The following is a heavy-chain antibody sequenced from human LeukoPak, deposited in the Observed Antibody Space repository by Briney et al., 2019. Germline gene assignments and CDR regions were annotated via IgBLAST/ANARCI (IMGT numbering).Heavy chain of an antibody. D-gene: IGHD2-2*02. V-gene: IGHV1-2*02. CDR1: GYTFTSYG. Sequence: ASVKVSCKASGYTFTSYGISWVRQAPGQGLEWMGWINPNSGGTNYAQKFQGRVTMTRDTSISTAYMELSRLRSDDTAVYYCASGMGLLYVYWGQGTLVTVSS. CDR3: ASGMGLLYVY. J-gene: IGHJ4*02. CDR2: INPNSGGT.